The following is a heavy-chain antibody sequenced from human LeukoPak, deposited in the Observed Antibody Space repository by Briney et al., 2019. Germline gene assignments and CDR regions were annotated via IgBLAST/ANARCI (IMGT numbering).Heavy chain of an antibody. CDR2: IYYSGST. J-gene: IGHJ6*02. Sequence: SETLSLTCTVSGGSISSGGYSWSWIRQHPGKGLEWIGYIYYSGSTYYNPSLKSRVTISVDTSKNQFSLKLSSVTAADTAVYYCARGRSTSDPRTYYYYYGMDVWGQGTTVTVSS. D-gene: IGHD2/OR15-2a*01. V-gene: IGHV4-31*03. CDR3: ARGRSTSDPRTYYYYYGMDV. CDR1: GGSISSGGYS.